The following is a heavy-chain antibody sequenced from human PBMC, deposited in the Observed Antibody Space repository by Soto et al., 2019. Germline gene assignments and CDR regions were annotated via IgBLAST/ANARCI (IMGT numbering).Heavy chain of an antibody. CDR3: TRGGTRTTYWGLFDS. CDR1: GFTFSDNW. Sequence: EVKVVESGGGLVQPGGSLRLSCAASGFTFSDNWMHWFRQPPGKGPVWVSRISGDASSTSYADTVKGRFTISRDSAKNTVYLQMDRLRVEDTAVYYCTRGGTRTTYWGLFDSWGQGTRVTVSS. J-gene: IGHJ4*02. D-gene: IGHD7-27*01. CDR2: ISGDASST. V-gene: IGHV3-74*01.